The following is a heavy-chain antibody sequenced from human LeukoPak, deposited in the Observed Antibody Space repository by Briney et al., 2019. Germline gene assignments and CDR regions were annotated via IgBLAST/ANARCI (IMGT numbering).Heavy chain of an antibody. D-gene: IGHD4-17*01. J-gene: IGHJ2*01. CDR1: GGTFSSYA. Sequence: ASVKVSCKASGGTFSSYAISWVRQAPGQGLEWMGRIIPILGIANYAQKFQGRVTITADKSTSTAYMELSSLRSEDTAVYYCALDYGDCEGWYFDLWGRGTLVTVSS. CDR2: IIPILGIA. CDR3: ALDYGDCEGWYFDL. V-gene: IGHV1-69*04.